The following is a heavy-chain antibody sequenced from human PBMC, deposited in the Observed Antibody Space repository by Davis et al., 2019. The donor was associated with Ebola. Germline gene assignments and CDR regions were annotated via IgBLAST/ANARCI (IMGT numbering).Heavy chain of an antibody. CDR3: ARPGSDGFLDAFRI. CDR1: GYSFTNFW. CDR2: IYPGDSDV. J-gene: IGHJ3*02. Sequence: GESLKISCKGSGYSFTNFWIGWVRQMPGKGLEWMGIIYPGDSDVRYSPAFQGQVTISADNSISTAYLQWSSLRASDTAMYYCARPGSDGFLDAFRIWGQGTMVTVSS. V-gene: IGHV5-51*01. D-gene: IGHD1-26*01.